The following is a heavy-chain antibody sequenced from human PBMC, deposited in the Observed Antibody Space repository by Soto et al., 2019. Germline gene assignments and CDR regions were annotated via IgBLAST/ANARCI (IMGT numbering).Heavy chain of an antibody. Sequence: GGSLRLSCVASGFTFSSYWMSWVRQAPGKGLEWVANIKSDGSGMYYVDSVKGRFTISRDNARKSLYLQMNSLRVEDTALYYCARDLGVVITAEYFQHWGQGTLVTVSS. CDR1: GFTFSSYW. CDR3: ARDLGVVITAEYFQH. J-gene: IGHJ1*01. V-gene: IGHV3-7*03. CDR2: IKSDGSGM. D-gene: IGHD3-22*01.